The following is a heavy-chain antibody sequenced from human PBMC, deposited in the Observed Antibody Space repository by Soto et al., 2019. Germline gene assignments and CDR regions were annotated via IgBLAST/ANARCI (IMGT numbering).Heavy chain of an antibody. V-gene: IGHV3-21*01. D-gene: IGHD3-10*01. CDR3: AREGNYHEF. CDR1: GFPFGIYT. Sequence: GGSVRLSCETSGFPFGIYTMNWVRQAPGKGLEWVSSISSSGTYIDYADSVEGRFAISRDDAKNSVFLEMTSLRVDDTAVYYCAREGNYHEFWGQGTLVTVSS. CDR2: ISSSGTYI. J-gene: IGHJ4*02.